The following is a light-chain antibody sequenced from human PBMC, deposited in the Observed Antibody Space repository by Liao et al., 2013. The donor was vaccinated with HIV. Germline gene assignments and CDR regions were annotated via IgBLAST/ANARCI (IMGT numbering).Light chain of an antibody. Sequence: SYELTQPPSLSVSPGQTASFTCSGDKLGDKHVCWYHQRPGHSPVLVIYQDTKRPSGIPERISGSNSGNTATLTISGTQAMDEGDYYCQAWDSSTAVFGTGTKVTVL. V-gene: IGLV3-1*01. CDR2: QDT. CDR3: QAWDSSTAV. CDR1: KLGDKH. J-gene: IGLJ1*01.